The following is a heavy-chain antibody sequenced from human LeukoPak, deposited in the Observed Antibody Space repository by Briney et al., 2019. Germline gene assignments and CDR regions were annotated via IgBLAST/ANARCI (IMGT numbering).Heavy chain of an antibody. CDR1: GFTVSSNS. CDR3: ARIEGSSGYSYYFDY. D-gene: IGHD3-22*01. CDR2: IYSDNT. Sequence: PGGSLRLSCTVSGFTVSSNSMSWVRQAPGKGLEWVSFIYSDNTHYSDSVKGRFTISRDNSKNTLYLQMNSLRAEDTAVYYCARIEGSSGYSYYFDYWGQGTLVTVSS. V-gene: IGHV3-53*01. J-gene: IGHJ4*02.